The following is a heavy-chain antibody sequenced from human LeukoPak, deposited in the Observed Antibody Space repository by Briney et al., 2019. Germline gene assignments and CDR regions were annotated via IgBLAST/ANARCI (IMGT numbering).Heavy chain of an antibody. J-gene: IGHJ3*02. V-gene: IGHV4-34*01. CDR2: INHSGST. CDR3: GRGSGVRLHAFDI. D-gene: IGHD7-27*01. CDR1: GGSFRGYY. Sequence: SETLPLTCAVYGGSFRGYYWSWIRQPPGKGLEWIGEINHSGSTNYNPSLKSRVTISVDTSKNQFSLKLSSVTAADTAVYYCGRGSGVRLHAFDIWGQGTMVTVSS.